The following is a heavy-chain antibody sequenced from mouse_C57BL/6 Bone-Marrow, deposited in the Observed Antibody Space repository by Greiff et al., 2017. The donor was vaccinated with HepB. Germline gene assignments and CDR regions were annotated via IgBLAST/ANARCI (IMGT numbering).Heavy chain of an antibody. CDR3: ARSSYSNYYAMDY. CDR1: GYTFTSYW. Sequence: QVQLKQPGAELVMPGASVKLSCKASGYTFTSYWMHWVKQRPGQGLEWIGEIDPSDSYTNYNQKFKGKSTLTVDKSSSTAYMQLSSLTSEDSAVYYCARSSYSNYYAMDYWGQGTSVTVSS. J-gene: IGHJ4*01. V-gene: IGHV1-69*01. D-gene: IGHD2-5*01. CDR2: IDPSDSYT.